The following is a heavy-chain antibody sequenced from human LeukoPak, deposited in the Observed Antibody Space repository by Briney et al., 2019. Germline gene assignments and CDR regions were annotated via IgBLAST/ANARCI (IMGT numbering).Heavy chain of an antibody. CDR3: AKEARIMITFGGVIGNDAFDI. CDR1: GFTFDDYA. J-gene: IGHJ3*02. CDR2: ISWNSGSI. V-gene: IGHV3-9*01. D-gene: IGHD3-16*02. Sequence: GGSLRLSCAASGFTFDDYAMHWVRQAPGKGLEWVSGISWNSGSIGYADSVKGRFTISRDNAKNSLYLQMNSLRAEDTALYYCAKEARIMITFGGVIGNDAFDIWGQGTMVTVSS.